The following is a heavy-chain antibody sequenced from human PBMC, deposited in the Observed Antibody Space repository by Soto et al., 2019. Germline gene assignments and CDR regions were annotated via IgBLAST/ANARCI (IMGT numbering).Heavy chain of an antibody. Sequence: QLQLQESGSGLVKPSQTLSLTCAVSGGSISSGGYSWSWIRQPPGKGLEWIGYIYHSGSTYYNPSLNSRVTISVDRSKNQFSLKLSSVTAADTAVYYCARGSLYCSGGSCYGKRGYFDYWGQGTLVTVSS. CDR3: ARGSLYCSGGSCYGKRGYFDY. CDR1: GGSISSGGYS. J-gene: IGHJ4*02. CDR2: IYHSGST. V-gene: IGHV4-30-2*01. D-gene: IGHD2-15*01.